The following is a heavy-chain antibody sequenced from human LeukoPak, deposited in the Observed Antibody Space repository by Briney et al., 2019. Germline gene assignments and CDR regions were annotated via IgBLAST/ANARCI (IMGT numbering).Heavy chain of an antibody. CDR2: INPNSGGT. CDR1: GYTFTGYY. J-gene: IGHJ4*02. V-gene: IGHV1-2*02. CDR3: ARRSSHDYSNYVY. D-gene: IGHD4-4*01. Sequence: GASVKVSCKASGYTFTGYYMHWMRQAPGQGLEWMGWINPNSGGTNYAQKFQGRVTMTRDTSISTAYMELSRLRSDDTAVYYCARRSSHDYSNYVYWGQGTLVTVSS.